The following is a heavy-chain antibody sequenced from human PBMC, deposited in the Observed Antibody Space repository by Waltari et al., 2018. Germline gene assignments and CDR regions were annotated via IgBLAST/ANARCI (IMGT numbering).Heavy chain of an antibody. CDR3: ATGRYRFFDY. D-gene: IGHD1-26*01. V-gene: IGHV3-53*01. J-gene: IGHJ4*02. CDR2: NYNDGTT. Sequence: EVQLGESGGGSLQPGGSVRLSCGASGLAFSSTFMRWVRQAPGKGLEWVSINYNDGTTYYGDSVKGRFTIYRDNSKSTMYLQMNTLRTEDTAVYYCATGRYRFFDYWGQGTLVTVSS. CDR1: GLAFSSTF.